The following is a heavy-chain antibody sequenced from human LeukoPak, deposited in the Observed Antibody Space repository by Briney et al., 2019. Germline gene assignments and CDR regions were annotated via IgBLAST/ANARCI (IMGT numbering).Heavy chain of an antibody. J-gene: IGHJ4*02. CDR1: GFTFDDYG. Sequence: GGSLRLSCAASGFTFDDYGMSWLRQAPGKGLEWVTGINWNGGSTGYADSVKGRFTISRDNAKNSLYLQMNSLRAEDTALYYCARVENDYDSSGYSGGWGQGTLLTVSS. CDR3: ARVENDYDSSGYSGG. D-gene: IGHD3-22*01. CDR2: INWNGGST. V-gene: IGHV3-20*04.